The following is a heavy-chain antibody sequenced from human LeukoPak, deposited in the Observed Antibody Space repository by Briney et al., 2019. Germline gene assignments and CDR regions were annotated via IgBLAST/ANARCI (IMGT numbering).Heavy chain of an antibody. CDR2: IIPIFGTA. CDR1: GGTFSSYA. Sequence: SVKVSCKASGGTFSSYAISWVRQAPGQGLEWMGGIIPIFGTANYAQKFQGRVTITTDESTSTAHMELSSLRSEDTAVYYCARGQINYDSSGYYYGYFQHWGQGTLVTVSS. D-gene: IGHD3-22*01. J-gene: IGHJ1*01. V-gene: IGHV1-69*05. CDR3: ARGQINYDSSGYYYGYFQH.